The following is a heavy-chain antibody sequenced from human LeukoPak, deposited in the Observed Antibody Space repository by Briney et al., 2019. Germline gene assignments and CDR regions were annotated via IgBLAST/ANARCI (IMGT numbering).Heavy chain of an antibody. J-gene: IGHJ4*02. V-gene: IGHV1-2*02. Sequence: GASVKVSCKASGYTFTGYYIQWVRQAPGQGLEWMGWINPNSGGTSYAQKFQGRVTKTRDTSITTAYMELSSLRFDDTAVYYLAGVFYCSGGICYLNYWGQGTLVTVSS. CDR3: AGVFYCSGGICYLNY. CDR1: GYTFTGYY. CDR2: INPNSGGT. D-gene: IGHD2-8*02.